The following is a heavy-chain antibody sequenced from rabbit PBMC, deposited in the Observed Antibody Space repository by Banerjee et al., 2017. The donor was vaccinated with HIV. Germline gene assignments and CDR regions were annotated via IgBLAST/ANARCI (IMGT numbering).Heavy chain of an antibody. V-gene: IGHV1S40*01. Sequence: QSLEESGGDLVKPGASLTLTCTASGFTISSSYYMCWVRQAPGKGLEWIARIYTGDGNTDYATWAKGRFTISKPSSTTVTLQMTSLTAADTATYSCARDWVVGSSFWGPGTLVTVS. CDR2: IYTGDGNT. CDR3: ARDWVVGSSF. J-gene: IGHJ4*02. D-gene: IGHD1-1*01. CDR1: GFTISSSYY.